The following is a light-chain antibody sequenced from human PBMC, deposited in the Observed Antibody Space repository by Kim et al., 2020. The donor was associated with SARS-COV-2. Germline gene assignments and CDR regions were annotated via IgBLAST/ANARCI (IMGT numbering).Light chain of an antibody. V-gene: IGKV1-27*01. CDR1: QGISNS. Sequence: ASVGYGVTITCRTSQGISNSLAWYQVKPGRGPRLMIYGAFALQPGGPSRFSGSGSASDFTLTISSLQPEDVATCYCQKYNSDPWTFGQGTKV. CDR2: GAF. J-gene: IGKJ1*01. CDR3: QKYNSDPWT.